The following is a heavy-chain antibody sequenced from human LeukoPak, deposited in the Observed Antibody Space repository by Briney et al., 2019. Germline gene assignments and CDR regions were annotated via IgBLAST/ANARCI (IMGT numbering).Heavy chain of an antibody. CDR3: ARGLVGTTGEQNWFDP. J-gene: IGHJ5*02. D-gene: IGHD1-26*01. CDR1: AGSISSYY. CDR2: IYTSGST. V-gene: IGHV4-4*07. Sequence: PSETLPLTCTVSAGSISSYYWSWIRQPAGKGLEWIGRIYTSGSTNYNPSLKSRVTISVDKSKNQFSLKLSSVTAADTAVYYCARGLVGTTGEQNWFDPWGQGTLVTVSS.